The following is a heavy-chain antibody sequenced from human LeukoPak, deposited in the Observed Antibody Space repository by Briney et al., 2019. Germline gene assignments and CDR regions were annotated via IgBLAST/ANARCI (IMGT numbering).Heavy chain of an antibody. D-gene: IGHD5-18*01. J-gene: IGHJ3*02. Sequence: GGSLRLSCAASGFTFRSYGMNWVRQAPGKGLEWVSGVSTVGRTNYADSVKGRFTISRDNSKNTLYLQMGSLRAEDMAVYYCARAGYSYGSYAFDIWGQGTMVTVSS. CDR3: ARAGYSYGSYAFDI. V-gene: IGHV3-23*01. CDR1: GFTFRSYG. CDR2: VSTVGRT.